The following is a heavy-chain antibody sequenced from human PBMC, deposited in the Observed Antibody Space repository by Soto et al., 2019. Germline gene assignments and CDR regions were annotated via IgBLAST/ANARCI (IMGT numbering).Heavy chain of an antibody. CDR1: GFTVSNNF. J-gene: IGHJ4*02. Sequence: VQLVESGGGLVQAGGSLRLSCAVSGFTVSNNFMMWVRQAPGKGLEWVSLIYSGGSISYADSVKGRFTISRDGSMNMLYLQMNSLTAEDTAVYYCARDGNGQRGSPHWGQGTLVTVSS. CDR3: ARDGNGQRGSPH. D-gene: IGHD3-16*01. CDR2: IYSGGSI. V-gene: IGHV3-53*02.